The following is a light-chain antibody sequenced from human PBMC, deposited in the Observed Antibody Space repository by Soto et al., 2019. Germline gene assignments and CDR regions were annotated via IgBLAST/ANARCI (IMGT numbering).Light chain of an antibody. CDR2: GAS. Sequence: EIVLTQSPGTLSLSPGERATLSCRASQSVSSSYLAWYQQKPGQAPRLLIYGASSRATSIPDRFSGSGSGTHFALTISRLAPEDFGVYYCQQYGSSPYTVGQGTKLEIK. J-gene: IGKJ2*01. V-gene: IGKV3-20*01. CDR1: QSVSSSY. CDR3: QQYGSSPYT.